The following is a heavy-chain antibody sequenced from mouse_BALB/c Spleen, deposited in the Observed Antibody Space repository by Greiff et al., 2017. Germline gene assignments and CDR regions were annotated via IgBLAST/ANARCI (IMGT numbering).Heavy chain of an antibody. CDR3: ERQGTTVVHTDYFDY. D-gene: IGHD1-1*01. J-gene: IGHJ2*01. Sequence: VQRVESGGGLVKPGGSLKLSCAASGFTFSSYAMSWVRQTPEKRLEWVATISSGGSYTYYPDSVKGRFTISRDNAKNTLYLQMRSLRSEDTAMYYCERQGTTVVHTDYFDYWGQGTTLTVAS. CDR2: ISSGGSYT. V-gene: IGHV5-9-3*01. CDR1: GFTFSSYA.